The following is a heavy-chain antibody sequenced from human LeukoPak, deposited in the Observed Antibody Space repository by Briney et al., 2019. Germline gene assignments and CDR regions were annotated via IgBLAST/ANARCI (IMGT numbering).Heavy chain of an antibody. CDR3: ARDPQYGSGTYYGY. CDR1: GGSISSSRYY. CDR2: IYDSGST. J-gene: IGHJ4*02. D-gene: IGHD3-10*01. Sequence: PSETLSLTCTVSGGSISSSRYYWGWIRQPPGKGPEWIGSIYDSGSTYYNPSLKSRVTISVDTSKNQFSLKLSSVTAADTAVYYYARDPQYGSGTYYGYWGQGTLVTVSS. V-gene: IGHV4-39*07.